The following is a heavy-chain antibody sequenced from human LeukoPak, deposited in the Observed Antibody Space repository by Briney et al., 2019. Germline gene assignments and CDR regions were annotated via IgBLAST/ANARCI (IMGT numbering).Heavy chain of an antibody. D-gene: IGHD2-2*01. CDR3: ARVPRYCSSTSCYAGAFDI. V-gene: IGHV3-30*02. CDR1: GFTFSSYG. J-gene: IGHJ3*02. Sequence: PGGSLRLSCAASGFTFSSYGMHWVRQAPGKGLEWVAFIRYDGSNKYYADSVKGRFTISRDNSKNTLYLQMNSLRAEDTAVYYCARVPRYCSSTSCYAGAFDIWGQGTMVTVSS. CDR2: IRYDGSNK.